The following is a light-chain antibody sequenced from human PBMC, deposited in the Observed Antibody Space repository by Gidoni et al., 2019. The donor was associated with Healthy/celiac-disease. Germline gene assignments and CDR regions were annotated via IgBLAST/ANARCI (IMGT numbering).Light chain of an antibody. J-gene: IGKJ1*01. CDR2: GAS. Sequence: EIVLTPSPGTLSLSPGERATLSCRASQSVSSSYLAWYQQKPGQAPRLRIYGASSRATGIPDRFSGSGSGTDFTLTISRLEPEDFAVYYCQQYGSSRTFGQGTKVEIK. V-gene: IGKV3-20*01. CDR1: QSVSSSY. CDR3: QQYGSSRT.